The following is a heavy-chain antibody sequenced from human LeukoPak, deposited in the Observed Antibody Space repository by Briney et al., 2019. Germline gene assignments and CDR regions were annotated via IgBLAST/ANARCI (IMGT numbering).Heavy chain of an antibody. D-gene: IGHD2-21*01. V-gene: IGHV1-2*02. CDR3: ARAFPGAFDI. Sequence: ASVKVSCKTSGYTLTGYYMHWVRQAPGQGLEWMGWIDPNSGGANYAQVFQGRVTLTRDTSIGTGYMELSRLRSDDTAVYYCARAFPGAFDIWGQGTMVTVSS. CDR1: GYTLTGYY. CDR2: IDPNSGGA. J-gene: IGHJ3*02.